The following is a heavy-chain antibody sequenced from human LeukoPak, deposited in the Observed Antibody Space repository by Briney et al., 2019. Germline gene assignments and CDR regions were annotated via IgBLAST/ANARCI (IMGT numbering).Heavy chain of an antibody. CDR2: IYYSGST. Sequence: SETLSLTRTVSLGSISSYYWSWIRQPPGKGLEWIGYIYYSGSTNYNPSLKSRVTISVDTSKNQFSLKLSSVTAADTAVYYCARDYGDYGWFDPWGQGTLVTVSS. J-gene: IGHJ5*02. CDR1: LGSISSYY. D-gene: IGHD4-17*01. V-gene: IGHV4-59*01. CDR3: ARDYGDYGWFDP.